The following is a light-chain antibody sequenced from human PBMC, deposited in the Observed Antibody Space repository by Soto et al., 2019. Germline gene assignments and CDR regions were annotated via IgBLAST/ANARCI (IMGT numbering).Light chain of an antibody. V-gene: IGKV3-20*01. Sequence: EIVLTQSPGTLSLSPGERATLSCRASQSVSSSYLAWYQQTPGQAPRLLIYGASSRATCIPDRFSGSGSGRVFTLTISRLEPEDFAVYYCQQYGSSRLTFGAGTKVEMK. CDR3: QQYGSSRLT. CDR2: GAS. CDR1: QSVSSSY. J-gene: IGKJ4*01.